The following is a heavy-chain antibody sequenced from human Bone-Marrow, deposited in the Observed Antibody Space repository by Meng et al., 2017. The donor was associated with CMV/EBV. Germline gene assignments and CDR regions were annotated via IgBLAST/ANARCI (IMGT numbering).Heavy chain of an antibody. Sequence: SQTLSLTCAVYGGSFGGHYWSWIRQPPGKGLEWIGEINHSGSTNYNSSLKSRVTISLDTSKNQFSLRLTSVTAADTAVYYCARGRATWGVWGQGTTVTGSS. J-gene: IGHJ6*01. CDR2: INHSGST. CDR3: ARGRATWGV. D-gene: IGHD7-27*01. V-gene: IGHV4-34*01. CDR1: GGSFGGHY.